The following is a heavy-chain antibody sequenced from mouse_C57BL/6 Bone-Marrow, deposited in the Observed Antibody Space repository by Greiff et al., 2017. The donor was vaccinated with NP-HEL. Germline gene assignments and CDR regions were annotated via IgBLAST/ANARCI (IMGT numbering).Heavy chain of an antibody. J-gene: IGHJ4*01. D-gene: IGHD2-5*01. V-gene: IGHV1-7*01. CDR3: ASYYSNFLYAMDD. CDR1: GYTFTSYW. CDR2: INPSSGYT. Sequence: QVQLQQSGAELAKPGASVKLSCKASGYTFTSYWMHWVKQRPGQGLEWIGYINPSSGYTKYNQKFKDKATLTADKSSSTAYMQLSSLTYEDSAVYYCASYYSNFLYAMDDWGQGTSVTVSS.